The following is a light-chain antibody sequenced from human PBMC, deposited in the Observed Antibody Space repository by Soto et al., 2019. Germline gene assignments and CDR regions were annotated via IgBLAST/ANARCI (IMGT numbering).Light chain of an antibody. J-gene: IGLJ2*01. Sequence: QAVVTQESSLTVSPGGTVTLTCGSSTVAVTSGHYPFWFQQKPGQAPRTLIFDTNKKLSWTPARFSGSLLGGIAALTLSGAQPQDEAEYYCFLFYSGVIVFGGGTKVTVL. CDR2: DTN. CDR1: TVAVTSGHY. CDR3: FLFYSGVIV. V-gene: IGLV7-46*01.